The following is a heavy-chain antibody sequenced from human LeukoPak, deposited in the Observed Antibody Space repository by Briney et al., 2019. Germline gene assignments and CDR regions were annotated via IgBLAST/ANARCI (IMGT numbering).Heavy chain of an antibody. D-gene: IGHD3-3*01. CDR2: INPNSGGT. V-gene: IGHV1-2*02. CDR1: GYTFTGYY. Sequence: ASVKVSCKASGYTFTGYYMHWVRQAPGQGLEWMGWINPNSGGTNYAQKFQGRVTMTRDTSISTAYMELSRLRSDDTAVYYCARGKGNYDFWSGSSTGNHFAYWGQGTLVTVSS. J-gene: IGHJ4*02. CDR3: ARGKGNYDFWSGSSTGNHFAY.